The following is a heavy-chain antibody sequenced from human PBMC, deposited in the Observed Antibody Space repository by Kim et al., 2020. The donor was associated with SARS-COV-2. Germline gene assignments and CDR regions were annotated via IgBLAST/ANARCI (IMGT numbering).Heavy chain of an antibody. V-gene: IGHV3-53*01. CDR2: LYSGGDT. D-gene: IGHD2-2*03. J-gene: IGHJ6*02. CDR3: ARDLMDPVYYYYNGMDV. Sequence: GGYLRLSCAVSGLAVSTSYMSWVRQAPGKGLEWVSVLYSGGDTYYGDSVKGRFTVSRDDSKNTLYLQMNSLRADDTAVYYCARDLMDPVYYYYNGMDVWGQGTTVIVSS. CDR1: GLAVSTSY.